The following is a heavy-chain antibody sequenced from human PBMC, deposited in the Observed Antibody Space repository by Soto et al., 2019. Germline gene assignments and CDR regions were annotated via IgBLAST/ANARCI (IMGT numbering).Heavy chain of an antibody. CDR1: GGSISSYY. J-gene: IGHJ4*02. V-gene: IGHV4-59*01. Sequence: SETLSLTCTVSGGSISSYYWSWIRQPPGKGLEWIGYIYYSGSTNYNPSLKSRVTISVDTSKNQFSLKLSSVTAADTAVYYCARDITGTLHFDYWGQGTLVTVSS. CDR3: ARDITGTLHFDY. D-gene: IGHD1-20*01. CDR2: IYYSGST.